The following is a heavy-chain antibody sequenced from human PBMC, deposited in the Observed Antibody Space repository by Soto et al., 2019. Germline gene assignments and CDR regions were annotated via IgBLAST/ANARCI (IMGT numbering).Heavy chain of an antibody. D-gene: IGHD6-25*01. CDR1: GFSVSDNY. V-gene: IGHV3-53*01. CDR3: ARDRSDSSRADSFDI. J-gene: IGHJ3*02. Sequence: PGGSLRLSCAVSGFSVSDNYMSWVRQAPGKGLEWVSVIYRGDATHYADSVKGRFTISRGNSKNTVYLQMNSLRAEDTAVYYCARDRSDSSRADSFDIWGQGTMVTVSS. CDR2: IYRGDAT.